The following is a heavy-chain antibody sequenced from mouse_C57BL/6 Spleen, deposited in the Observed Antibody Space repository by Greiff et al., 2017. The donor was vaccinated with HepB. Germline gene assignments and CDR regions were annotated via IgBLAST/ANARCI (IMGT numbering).Heavy chain of an antibody. V-gene: IGHV1-59*01. D-gene: IGHD4-1*01. J-gene: IGHJ4*01. CDR3: ARGGGTDAMDY. CDR2: IDPSDSYT. CDR1: GYTFTSYW. Sequence: VQLQQPGAELVRPGTSVKLSCKASGYTFTSYWMHWLKQRPGQGLEWIGVIDPSDSYTNYNQKFKGKATLTVDTSSSTAYMQLSSLTSEDSAVYYCARGGGTDAMDYWGQGTSVTVSS.